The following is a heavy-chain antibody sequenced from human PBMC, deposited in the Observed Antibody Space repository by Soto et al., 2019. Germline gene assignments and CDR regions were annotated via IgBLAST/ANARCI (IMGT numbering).Heavy chain of an antibody. Sequence: QVQLQESGPGLVKPSGTLSLTCAVSGGSISSSNWWSWVRQPPGKGLEWIGEIYHSGSTNYNPSLNSRVTIAVDKSKSQFSRKLSSVTAADTAVYYCASLYYFDYWGQGTLVTVSS. CDR2: IYHSGST. CDR1: GGSISSSNW. V-gene: IGHV4-4*02. J-gene: IGHJ4*02. CDR3: ASLYYFDY.